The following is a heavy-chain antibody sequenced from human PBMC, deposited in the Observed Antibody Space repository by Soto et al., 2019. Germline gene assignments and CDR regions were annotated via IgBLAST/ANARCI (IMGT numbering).Heavy chain of an antibody. D-gene: IGHD1-26*01. Sequence: VESRRLSCAASGFTFSSYAMSWVRQAPGKGLGGVSAISGSGGSTYYADSVKGRFTISRDNSKNTLYLQMNSLRAEDTAVYYCAKADPGVGEYFQHWGQGTLVTVSS. V-gene: IGHV3-23*01. J-gene: IGHJ1*01. CDR1: GFTFSSYA. CDR3: AKADPGVGEYFQH. CDR2: ISGSGGST.